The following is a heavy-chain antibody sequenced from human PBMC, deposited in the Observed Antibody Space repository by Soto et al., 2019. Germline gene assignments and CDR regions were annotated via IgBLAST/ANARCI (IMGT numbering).Heavy chain of an antibody. V-gene: IGHV4-59*08. CDR2: VHHSWGS. J-gene: IGHJ6*02. CDR1: GGSISSYY. CDR3: ARQGFGPLHGLVDV. Sequence: QVQLQESGPGLVKPSETLSLSCTVSGGSISSYYWSWFRQSPGKRMEWIGYVHHSWGSSYNPSLQXXVXLSLEPSKSQFSLKGTSVTATDTAVYYCARQGFGPLHGLVDVWGQGTTVTVSS. D-gene: IGHD3-10*01.